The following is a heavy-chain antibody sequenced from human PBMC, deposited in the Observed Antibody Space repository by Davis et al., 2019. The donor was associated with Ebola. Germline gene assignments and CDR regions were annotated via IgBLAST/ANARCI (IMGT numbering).Heavy chain of an antibody. Sequence: PSETLSLTCAISGDSVYGKNGAWNWIRQSPSRGLEWLGRTYYTSKWFNHYAVSVESRIPINPDTSKNQFSLQLNSVTPEDTALYYCARGWLRGGMDVWGEGTTVTV. CDR1: GDSVYGKNGA. D-gene: IGHD5-18*01. V-gene: IGHV6-1*01. J-gene: IGHJ6*02. CDR2: TYYTSKWFN. CDR3: ARGWLRGGMDV.